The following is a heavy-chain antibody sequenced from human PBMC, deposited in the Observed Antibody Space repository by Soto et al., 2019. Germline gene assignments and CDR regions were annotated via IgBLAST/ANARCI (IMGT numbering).Heavy chain of an antibody. CDR3: AKDIAASHYYYYGMDV. V-gene: IGHV3-23*01. CDR2: ISGSGGST. CDR1: GFTFSSYA. D-gene: IGHD6-6*01. J-gene: IGHJ6*02. Sequence: PGGSLRLSCAASGFTFSSYAMSWVRQAPGKGLEWVSAISGSGGSTYYADSVKGRFTISRDNSKNTLYLQMNSLRAEDTAVYYCAKDIAASHYYYYGMDVWGQGTTVTVSS.